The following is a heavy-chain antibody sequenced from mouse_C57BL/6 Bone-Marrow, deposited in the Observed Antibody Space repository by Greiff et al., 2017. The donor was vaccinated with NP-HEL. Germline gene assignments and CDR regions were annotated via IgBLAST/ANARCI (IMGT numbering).Heavy chain of an antibody. Sequence: QVQLQQPGAELVMPGASVKLSCKASGYTFTSYWMHWVKQRPGQGLEWIGEIDPSDSYTNYNQKFKGKSTLTVDKSSSTAYMQLSSLTSEDSAVYYCARDYYDYDWPYYLDYRGQGTTPTGSS. CDR2: IDPSDSYT. CDR1: GYTFTSYW. CDR3: ARDYYDYDWPYYLDY. V-gene: IGHV1-69*01. J-gene: IGHJ2*01. D-gene: IGHD2-4*01.